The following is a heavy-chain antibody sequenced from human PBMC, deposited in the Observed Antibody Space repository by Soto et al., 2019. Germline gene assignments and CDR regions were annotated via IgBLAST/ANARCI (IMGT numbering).Heavy chain of an antibody. CDR2: IIPIFGTA. J-gene: IGHJ4*02. Sequence: QVQLVQSGAEVKKPGSSVKVSCKASGGTFSSYAISWVRQAPGQGLEWMGGIIPIFGTANYAQKFQGRVTLTADESTSTAYLELSRLRYEDTAVYYCASLAPSPGTTVLLDYWGQGTLVTVSS. D-gene: IGHD1-1*01. CDR3: ASLAPSPGTTVLLDY. CDR1: GGTFSSYA. V-gene: IGHV1-69*12.